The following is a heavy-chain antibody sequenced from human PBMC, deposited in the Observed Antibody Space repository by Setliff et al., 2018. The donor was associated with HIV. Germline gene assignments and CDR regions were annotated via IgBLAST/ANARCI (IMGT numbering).Heavy chain of an antibody. CDR3: ARGRYGYGGNWADY. Sequence: NPSETLSLTCSVSGDSISSGGHYWSWIRQSPGKGLEWIGYIHYSATTSYNPSLRSRVTISVDTSKNQFSLKLTSVTAADTAVYYCARGRYGYGGNWADYWGQGTLVTVSS. CDR1: GDSISSGGHY. J-gene: IGHJ4*02. V-gene: IGHV4-30-4*08. D-gene: IGHD2-15*01. CDR2: IHYSATT.